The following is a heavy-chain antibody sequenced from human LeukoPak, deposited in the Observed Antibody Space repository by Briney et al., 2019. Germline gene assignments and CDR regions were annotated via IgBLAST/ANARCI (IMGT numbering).Heavy chain of an antibody. Sequence: ASVKVSCKVSGYTLTELSMHWVRQAPGKGLEWMGGFDPEDGETIYAQKFQGRVTMTEDTSTDTAYMELSSLRSEDTAVYYCARGYSSGWYAGAFDIWDQGTMVTVSS. CDR2: FDPEDGET. V-gene: IGHV1-24*01. CDR1: GYTLTELS. CDR3: ARGYSSGWYAGAFDI. J-gene: IGHJ3*02. D-gene: IGHD6-19*01.